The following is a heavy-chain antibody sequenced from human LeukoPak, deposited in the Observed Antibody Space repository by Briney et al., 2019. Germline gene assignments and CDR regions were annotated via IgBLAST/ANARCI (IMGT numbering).Heavy chain of an antibody. Sequence: ASVKVSCKASGGTFSSYAISWVRQAPGQGLEWMGGIIPIFGTANYAQKFQGRVTITTDESTSTAYMELSSLRSEDTAVYYCARRRDGYNYDVGYFDYWGQGTLVTVSS. CDR2: IIPIFGTA. D-gene: IGHD5-24*01. V-gene: IGHV1-69*05. CDR3: ARRRDGYNYDVGYFDY. J-gene: IGHJ4*02. CDR1: GGTFSSYA.